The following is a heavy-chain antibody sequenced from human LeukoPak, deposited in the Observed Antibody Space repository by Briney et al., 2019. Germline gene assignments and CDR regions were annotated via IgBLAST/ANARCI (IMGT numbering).Heavy chain of an antibody. CDR3: AKDMRPYSGDRSFLFDQ. CDR1: GFSFSYYG. Sequence: PGRSLRHSCAASGFSFSYYGIHWVRQAPGKGLEWVALISYDGSDKYFADSVKGRFSISRDNSQNTLYLQMNSLRAEDTAIYYCAKDMRPYSGDRSFLFDQWGQGTLVIVSS. J-gene: IGHJ4*02. D-gene: IGHD1-26*01. V-gene: IGHV3-30*18. CDR2: ISYDGSDK.